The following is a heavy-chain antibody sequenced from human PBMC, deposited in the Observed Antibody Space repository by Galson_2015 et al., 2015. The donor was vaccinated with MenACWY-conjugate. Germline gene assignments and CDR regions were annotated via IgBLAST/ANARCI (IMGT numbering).Heavy chain of an antibody. CDR3: AIKSFYCSGDTCYSGTFDY. D-gene: IGHD2-15*01. Sequence: SLRLSCAASGFTFSRSWMSWVRQAPGTGLEWVASIKEDQSEKYYVDSVKGRFTISRDNAKNSLFLQMNSLRAEDTAVYYCAIKSFYCSGDTCYSGTFDYWGRGTLVTVSS. CDR2: IKEDQSEK. V-gene: IGHV3-7*03. J-gene: IGHJ4*02. CDR1: GFTFSRSW.